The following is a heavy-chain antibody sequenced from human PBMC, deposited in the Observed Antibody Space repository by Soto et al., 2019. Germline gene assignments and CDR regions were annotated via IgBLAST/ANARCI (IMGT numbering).Heavy chain of an antibody. CDR3: AKDKSADSGYGYYYYYGMDV. D-gene: IGHD5-12*01. CDR2: ISYDGSNK. V-gene: IGHV3-30*18. CDR1: GFTFSSYG. Sequence: QVQLVESGGGVVQPGRSLRLSCAASGFTFSSYGMHWVRQAPGKGLEWVAVISYDGSNKYYADSVKGRFTISRDNSKNTLYLQMNSMRAEDTAVYYCAKDKSADSGYGYYYYYGMDVWGQGTTVTVSS. J-gene: IGHJ6*02.